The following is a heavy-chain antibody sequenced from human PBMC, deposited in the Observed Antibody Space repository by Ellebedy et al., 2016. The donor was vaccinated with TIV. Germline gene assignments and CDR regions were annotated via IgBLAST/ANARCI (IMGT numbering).Heavy chain of an antibody. CDR1: GGPISSSGYY. D-gene: IGHD2-8*02. Sequence: SETLSLTXTVSGGPISSSGYYWGWIRQPPGKGLEWIGYIYYSGTTNYNPSLKSRVTISIDTSKNQFSLNLSSVTAADTAVYYCVKEGTGGGSFGWFDPWGQGAPVTVSS. CDR3: VKEGTGGGSFGWFDP. CDR2: IYYSGTT. J-gene: IGHJ5*02. V-gene: IGHV4-61*08.